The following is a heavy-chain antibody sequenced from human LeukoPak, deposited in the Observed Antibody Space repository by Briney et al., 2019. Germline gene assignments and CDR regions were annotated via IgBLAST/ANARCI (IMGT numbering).Heavy chain of an antibody. CDR2: IWYDGSNK. Sequence: PGTSLRLSCAAPGFTFSSYGMHWVRRAPGKGLEWVAVIWYDGSNKYYADSVKGRFTISRDTPKNTLYLQMNSLRAEDTAVYYCARDRSVRYFDYWGQGALVTVSS. CDR3: ARDRSVRYFDY. V-gene: IGHV3-33*01. J-gene: IGHJ4*02. D-gene: IGHD2-15*01. CDR1: GFTFSSYG.